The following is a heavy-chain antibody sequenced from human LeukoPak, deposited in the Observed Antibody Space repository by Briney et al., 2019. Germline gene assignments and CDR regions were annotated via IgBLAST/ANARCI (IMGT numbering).Heavy chain of an antibody. J-gene: IGHJ4*02. V-gene: IGHV4-59*01. CDR3: ARIFRGAYFDY. CDR1: GGSISSYY. D-gene: IGHD3-10*01. Sequence: SETLSLTCTVSGGSISSYYWSWIRQPPGKGLEWIGYIHFSGSTNYNPSLKSRVTVSDDKSKNQFSLKLSSVTAADTAVYYCARIFRGAYFDYWGQGTLVTVSS. CDR2: IHFSGST.